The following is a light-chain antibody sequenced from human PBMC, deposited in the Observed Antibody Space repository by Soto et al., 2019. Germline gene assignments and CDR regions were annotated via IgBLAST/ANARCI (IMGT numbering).Light chain of an antibody. CDR3: QSYDSSLSGYV. CDR2: DVT. J-gene: IGLJ1*01. CDR1: SSDVGDYNY. V-gene: IGLV2-14*03. Sequence: QSALTQPASVSGSPGQSITISCTGTSSDVGDYNYVSWYQHHPGKAPKLLIYDVTDRPSGVSDRFSGSKSGNTASLTISGLQAEDEADYYCQSYDSSLSGYVFGTGTKVTVL.